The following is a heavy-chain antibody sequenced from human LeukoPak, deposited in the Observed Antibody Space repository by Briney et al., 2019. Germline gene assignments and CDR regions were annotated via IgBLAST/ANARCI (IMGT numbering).Heavy chain of an antibody. Sequence: PGGSLRLSCAASGFTFSSYGMHWVRQAPGKGLEWVAVISYDGSNKYYADSMKGRFTISRDNSKNTLYLQMNSLRAEDTAVYYCARENPQTWELLGYFQHWGQGTLVTVSS. V-gene: IGHV3-30*19. CDR2: ISYDGSNK. D-gene: IGHD1-26*01. CDR1: GFTFSSYG. J-gene: IGHJ1*01. CDR3: ARENPQTWELLGYFQH.